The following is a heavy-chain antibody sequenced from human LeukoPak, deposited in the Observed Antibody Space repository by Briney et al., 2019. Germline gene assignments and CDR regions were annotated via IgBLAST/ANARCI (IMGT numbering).Heavy chain of an antibody. Sequence: ASVKVSCKVSGYTLTELSMHWVRQAPGKGLEWMGGFDPEDGETIYAQKFQGRVTMTEDTSIDKAYMELSSLRSEDMAVYYCATLQTGNWNYDFDYWGQGNLVTVSS. V-gene: IGHV1-24*01. J-gene: IGHJ4*02. CDR2: FDPEDGET. CDR3: ATLQTGNWNYDFDY. CDR1: GYTLTELS. D-gene: IGHD1-7*01.